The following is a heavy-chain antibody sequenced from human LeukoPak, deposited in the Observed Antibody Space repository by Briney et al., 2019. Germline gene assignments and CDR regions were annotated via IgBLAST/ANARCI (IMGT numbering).Heavy chain of an antibody. J-gene: IGHJ4*02. D-gene: IGHD3-22*01. Sequence: SETLSLTCTVTGASISSHYWCWIRQTPGTGLEWIGDIYDRGSTTYNPSLKSRVSISLDTSKNRFSLNLNFVTAADTAVYYCASPRSGYRYTFDCWGQGALVTVSS. CDR3: ASPRSGYRYTFDC. CDR2: IYDRGST. CDR1: GASISSHY. V-gene: IGHV4-59*08.